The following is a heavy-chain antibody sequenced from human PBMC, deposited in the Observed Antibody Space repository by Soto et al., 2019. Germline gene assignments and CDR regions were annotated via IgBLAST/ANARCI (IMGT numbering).Heavy chain of an antibody. Sequence: GASVKVSCKASGGTFSSYAISWVRQAPGQGLEWMGGIIPIFGTANYAQKFQGRVTITADESTSTAYMELSSLRSEDTAVYYCARGFPWYSSSWRKRNWFDPWGQGTLVTVSS. CDR3: ARGFPWYSSSWRKRNWFDP. J-gene: IGHJ5*02. CDR1: GGTFSSYA. V-gene: IGHV1-69*13. D-gene: IGHD6-13*01. CDR2: IIPIFGTA.